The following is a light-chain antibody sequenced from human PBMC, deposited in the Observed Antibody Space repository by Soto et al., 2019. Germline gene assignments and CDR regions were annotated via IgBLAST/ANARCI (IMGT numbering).Light chain of an antibody. J-gene: IGLJ3*02. CDR2: LNSDGSH. CDR3: QTWTTGIQV. CDR1: SGHSTYV. Sequence: QSVLTQSPSASASLGASVKLTCTLSSGHSTYVIAWHQQQPEKGPRYLMKLNSDGSHSKGDGIPDRFSGSSSGAERYLTLSSLQSEDEADYYCQTWTTGIQVFGGGTKLTVL. V-gene: IGLV4-69*01.